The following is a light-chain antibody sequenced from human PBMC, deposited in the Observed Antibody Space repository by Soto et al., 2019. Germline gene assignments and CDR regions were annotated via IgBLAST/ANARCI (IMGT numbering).Light chain of an antibody. CDR3: QQYNSYPLT. V-gene: IGKV1-5*03. CDR2: KAS. Sequence: DIQMTQSPSTLSASVGDRVTITCRASQSINNWLAWYQQKPGKAPNLLIYKASSLESGVPSRFSGSGSGTEFTLTISSLQPDDFATYYCQQYNSYPLTFGPGTKVDIK. CDR1: QSINNW. J-gene: IGKJ3*01.